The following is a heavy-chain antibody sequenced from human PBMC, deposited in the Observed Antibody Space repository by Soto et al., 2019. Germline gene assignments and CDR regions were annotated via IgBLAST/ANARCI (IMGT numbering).Heavy chain of an antibody. J-gene: IGHJ5*02. CDR1: GFTLRSHR. CDR3: GTVFDL. Sequence: EVQLVESGGGLVQPGGSLRVSCAASGFTLRSHRIHWVRQAPGKGLEWVSRIDTDGGGTSYADSVEGRFTISTDNAKNTVYLQMNGLRAEDTAVYYCGTVFDLWGQGTLVTVSS. V-gene: IGHV3-74*01. CDR2: IDTDGGGT.